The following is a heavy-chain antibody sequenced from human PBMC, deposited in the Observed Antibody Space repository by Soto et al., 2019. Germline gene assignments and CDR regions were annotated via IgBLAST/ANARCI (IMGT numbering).Heavy chain of an antibody. D-gene: IGHD4-17*01. CDR3: ARLGHMPTVSRVDY. Sequence: PGGSLRLSCAASGFTFSDHYMDWVRQAPGKGLEWVGRTRNKANSYTTEYAASVKGRFTISRDDSKNSLYLQMNSLKTEDTAVYYCARLGHMPTVSRVDYWGQGTLVTVSS. J-gene: IGHJ4*02. CDR2: TRNKANSYTT. CDR1: GFTFSDHY. V-gene: IGHV3-72*01.